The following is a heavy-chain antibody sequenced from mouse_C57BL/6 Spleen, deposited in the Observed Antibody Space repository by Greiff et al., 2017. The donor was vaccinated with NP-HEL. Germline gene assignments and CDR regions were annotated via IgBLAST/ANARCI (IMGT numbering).Heavy chain of an antibody. Sequence: QVQLQQPGAELVMPGTSVKLSCKASGYTFTSYWMHWVKQRPGQGLEWIGVIDPSDSYTNYNQKFKGKATLTVDTSSSTAYMQLSSLTSEDSAVYYCARSGGLRLYWYFDVWGTGTTVTVSS. CDR2: IDPSDSYT. D-gene: IGHD2-4*01. J-gene: IGHJ1*03. CDR1: GYTFTSYW. V-gene: IGHV1-59*01. CDR3: ARSGGLRLYWYFDV.